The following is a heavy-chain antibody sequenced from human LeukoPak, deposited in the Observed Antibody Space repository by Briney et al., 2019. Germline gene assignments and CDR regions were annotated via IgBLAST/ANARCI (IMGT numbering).Heavy chain of an antibody. Sequence: SETLSLTCTVSRGSISGYSWSWIRQPPGKGLEWIGSIYYSGSTYYNPSLKSRVTISVDTSKNQFSLKLSSVTAADTAVYYCARGDGYSYVEPPDYWGQGTLVTVSS. CDR1: RGSISGYS. CDR2: IYYSGST. J-gene: IGHJ4*02. CDR3: ARGDGYSYVEPPDY. V-gene: IGHV4-59*12. D-gene: IGHD5-18*01.